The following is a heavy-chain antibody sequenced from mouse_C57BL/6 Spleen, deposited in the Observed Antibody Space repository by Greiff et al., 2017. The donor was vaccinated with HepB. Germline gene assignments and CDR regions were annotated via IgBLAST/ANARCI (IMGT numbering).Heavy chain of an antibody. D-gene: IGHD2-1*01. CDR3: ARICGNYGWYFDV. J-gene: IGHJ1*03. CDR1: GYTFTSYW. CDR2: INPSNGGT. Sequence: QVQLQQPGTELVKPGASVKLSCKASGYTFTSYWMHWVKQRPGQGLEWIGNINPSNGGTNYNEKVKSKATLTVDKSSSTAYMQLSSLTSEDSAGYYGARICGNYGWYFDVWGTGTTVTVSS. V-gene: IGHV1-53*01.